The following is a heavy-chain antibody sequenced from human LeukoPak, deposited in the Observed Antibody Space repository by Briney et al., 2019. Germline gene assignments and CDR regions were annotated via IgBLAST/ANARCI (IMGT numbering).Heavy chain of an antibody. D-gene: IGHD1-14*01. V-gene: IGHV3-21*06. CDR2: IGPTGSDR. J-gene: IGHJ4*02. CDR1: GLTFSTSG. CDR3: ATETNGRHYDY. Sequence: GGSLRLSCTASGLTFSTSGFNWVRQAPGKGLEWVASIGPTGSDRYHADSIKGRFTISRDNANNFLYLQMNSLRAEDTAAYYCATETNGRHYDYWGQGTLLTVSS.